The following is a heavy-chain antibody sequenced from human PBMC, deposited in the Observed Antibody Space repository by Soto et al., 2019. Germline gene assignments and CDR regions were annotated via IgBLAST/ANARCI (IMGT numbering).Heavy chain of an antibody. CDR2: IYYSGST. J-gene: IGHJ4*02. CDR3: ARGGIAAAAPPDY. D-gene: IGHD6-13*01. CDR1: GGSISSGGYY. V-gene: IGHV4-31*03. Sequence: QVQLQESGPGLVKPSQTLSLTCTVSGGSISSGGYYWSWIRQHPGKGLEWIGYIYYSGSTYYNPSLKVRVTRSVDTSKNQFSLKLSSVTAADTAVYYCARGGIAAAAPPDYWGQGTLVTVSS.